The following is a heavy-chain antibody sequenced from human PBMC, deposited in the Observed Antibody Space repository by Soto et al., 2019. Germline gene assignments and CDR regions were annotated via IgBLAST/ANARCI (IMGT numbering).Heavy chain of an antibody. V-gene: IGHV4-59*01. J-gene: IGHJ4*02. Sequence: SETLSLTCTVSGASISTYYWTWIRQPPGKGLEWTGYIYSSAGIDYNSSFKSRVTISVDTSKNQFSLKLSSVTTADTAVYYWARGGDYDSSNGGVDYWGQGTLVTVSS. CDR2: IYSSAGI. CDR1: GASISTYY. CDR3: ARGGDYDSSNGGVDY. D-gene: IGHD3-22*01.